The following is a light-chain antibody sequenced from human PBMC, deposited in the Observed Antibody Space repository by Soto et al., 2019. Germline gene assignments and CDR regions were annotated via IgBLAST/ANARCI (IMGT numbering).Light chain of an antibody. J-gene: IGLJ2*01. CDR3: SSYSSRSTVV. Sequence: QSALTQPASVSGSPGQSITISCTGASTDVGGYNYVSWYQQHPCQAPKLMIYDVTNRPTAVSNLFSGSKSGNTASLTISGVQAEDEADYFCSSYSSRSTVVFGGGTKLTVL. V-gene: IGLV2-14*01. CDR1: STDVGGYNY. CDR2: DVT.